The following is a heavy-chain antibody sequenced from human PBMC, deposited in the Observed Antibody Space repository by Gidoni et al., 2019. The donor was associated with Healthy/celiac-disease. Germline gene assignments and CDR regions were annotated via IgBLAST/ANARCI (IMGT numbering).Heavy chain of an antibody. CDR1: GGTFSSSA. V-gene: IGHV1-69*04. Sequence: QVQLVQSGAEVKKPGSSVKVSCKASGGTFSSSAISWVRQAPGQGLEWMGRIIPILGIANYAQKFQGRVTITADKSTSTAYMELSSLRSEDTAVYYCARDGDSEWLLGQQGTDYWGQGTLVTVSS. CDR3: ARDGDSEWLLGQQGTDY. J-gene: IGHJ4*02. CDR2: IIPILGIA. D-gene: IGHD3-3*01.